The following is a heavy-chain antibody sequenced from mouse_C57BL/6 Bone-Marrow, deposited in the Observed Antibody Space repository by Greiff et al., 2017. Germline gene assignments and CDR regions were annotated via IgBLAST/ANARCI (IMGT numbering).Heavy chain of an antibody. CDR1: GYTFTSYW. D-gene: IGHD2-13*01. Sequence: VQLQQPGAELVMPGASVQLSCKASGYTFTSYWMHWVKQRPGQGLEWIGEIDPSDSYTNYNQKFQGKSTLTVDKSSSTAYMQLSSLTSEDSAVYYCAKGENYGDEQAWFAYWGQGTLVTVSA. CDR2: IDPSDSYT. CDR3: AKGENYGDEQAWFAY. V-gene: IGHV1-69*01. J-gene: IGHJ3*01.